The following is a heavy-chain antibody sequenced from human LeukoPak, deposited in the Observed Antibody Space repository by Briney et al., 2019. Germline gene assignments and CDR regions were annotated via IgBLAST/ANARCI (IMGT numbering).Heavy chain of an antibody. V-gene: IGHV3-74*01. CDR1: GFTFSSYW. CDR2: ISSDGSTT. CDR3: ARGRSTAGSYFDY. J-gene: IGHJ4*02. D-gene: IGHD6-13*01. Sequence: GGALRLSCADSGFTFSSYWMHWVRQAPGEGLVRVSRISSDGSTTSYADSVKGRFTISRDNAKNTLYLQMNSLRAEDTAVYYCARGRSTAGSYFDYWGQGTLVTVSS.